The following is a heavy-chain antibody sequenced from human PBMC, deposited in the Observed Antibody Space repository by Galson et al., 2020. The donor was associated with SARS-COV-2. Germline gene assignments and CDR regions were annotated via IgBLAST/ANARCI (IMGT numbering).Heavy chain of an antibody. V-gene: IGHV5-51*01. D-gene: IGHD1-7*01. CDR2: IYPGDSDT. Sequence: KVSCKGSGYSFTTYWIAWVRQMPGKGLEWMGIIYPGDSDTRNSPSFQGQVTISADKSISTAYLQWSSLKASDTAMYYCARSSGTTSFDIWGQGTMVTV. CDR1: GYSFTTYW. CDR3: ARSSGTTSFDI. J-gene: IGHJ3*02.